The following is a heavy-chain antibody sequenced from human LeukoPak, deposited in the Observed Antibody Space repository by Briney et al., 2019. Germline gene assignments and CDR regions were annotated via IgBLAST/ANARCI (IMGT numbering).Heavy chain of an antibody. CDR2: ISGSGGST. CDR1: GFTFSSYG. CDR3: AKDRDIVVVPAAMWV. D-gene: IGHD2-2*01. J-gene: IGHJ4*02. V-gene: IGHV3-23*01. Sequence: HPGGSLRLSCAASGFTFSSYGMSWVRQAPGKGLEWVSAISGSGGSTYYADSVKGRFTISRDNSKNTLYLQMNSLRAEDTAVYYCAKDRDIVVVPAAMWVWGQGTLVTVSS.